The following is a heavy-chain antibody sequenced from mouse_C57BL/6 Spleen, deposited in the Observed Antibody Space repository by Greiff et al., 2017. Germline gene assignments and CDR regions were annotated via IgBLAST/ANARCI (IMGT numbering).Heavy chain of an antibody. Sequence: QVQLKESGAELARPGASVKLSCKASGYTFTSYGISWVKQRTGQGLEWIGEIYPRSGNTYYNEKFKGKATLTADKSSSTAYMELRSLTSEDSAVYFCASSGLYYAMDYWGQGTSVTVSS. CDR3: ASSGLYYAMDY. V-gene: IGHV1-81*01. J-gene: IGHJ4*01. CDR1: GYTFTSYG. D-gene: IGHD3-2*02. CDR2: IYPRSGNT.